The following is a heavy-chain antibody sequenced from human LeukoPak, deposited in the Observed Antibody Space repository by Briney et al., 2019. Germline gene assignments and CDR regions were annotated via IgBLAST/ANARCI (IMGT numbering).Heavy chain of an antibody. CDR3: AKSHYYGSGSSRGAFDI. CDR1: GFTFSSYA. Sequence: HSGGSLRLSCAASGFTFSSYAMSWVRQAPGKGLEWVAVISGSGGSTSYADSVKGRFTISRDNSKNTLYLQMNSLRAEDTAVYYCAKSHYYGSGSSRGAFDIWGQGTLVTVSS. CDR2: ISGSGGST. D-gene: IGHD3-10*01. V-gene: IGHV3-23*01. J-gene: IGHJ3*02.